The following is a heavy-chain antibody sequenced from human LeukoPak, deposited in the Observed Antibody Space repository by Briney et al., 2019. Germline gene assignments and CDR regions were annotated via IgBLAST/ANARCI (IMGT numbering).Heavy chain of an antibody. CDR2: ISGSGGST. D-gene: IGHD4-11*01. J-gene: IGHJ3*02. V-gene: IGHV3-23*01. Sequence: PGGSLRLSCAASGFTFSSYAMNWVRQAPGKGLEWVSAISGSGGSTYYADSVKGRFTISRDNSKNSLYLQMNSLRAEDTAVYYCAREGVDYPGAFDIWGQGTMVTVSS. CDR1: GFTFSSYA. CDR3: AREGVDYPGAFDI.